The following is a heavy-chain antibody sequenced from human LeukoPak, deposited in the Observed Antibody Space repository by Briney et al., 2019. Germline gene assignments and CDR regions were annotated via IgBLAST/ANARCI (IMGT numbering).Heavy chain of an antibody. CDR3: ARVRGPYSSGWYLYY. Sequence: VASVKVSCKASGGTFSSYAISWVRQAPGQGLEWMGGIIPIFGTANYAQKFQGRVTITADESTSTAYMELSSLRSEDTAVYYCARVRGPYSSGWYLYYWGQGTLVTVSS. CDR1: GGTFSSYA. D-gene: IGHD6-19*01. CDR2: IIPIFGTA. J-gene: IGHJ4*02. V-gene: IGHV1-69*13.